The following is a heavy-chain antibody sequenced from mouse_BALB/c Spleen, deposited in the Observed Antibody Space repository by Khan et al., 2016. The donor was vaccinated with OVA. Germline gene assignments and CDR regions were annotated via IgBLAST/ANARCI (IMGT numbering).Heavy chain of an antibody. J-gene: IGHJ3*01. V-gene: IGHV1-26*01. CDR2: INPSNGDT. D-gene: IGHD3-1*01. CDR3: ARGGYGGFAY. Sequence: VQLQQSGPELVKPGASMKISCKASVYSFTGYTMNWVKQSHGKDLEWIGLINPSNGDTTYNQKFKGKATLTVDKSSSTAYMEFLSLTSEDSAVYHCARGGYGGFAYWGQGTLVTVSA. CDR1: VYSFTGYT.